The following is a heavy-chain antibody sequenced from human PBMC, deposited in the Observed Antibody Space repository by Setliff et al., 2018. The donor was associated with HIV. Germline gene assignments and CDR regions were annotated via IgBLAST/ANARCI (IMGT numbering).Heavy chain of an antibody. Sequence: SETLSLTCAVYGGSFSGYYWNWIRQPPGKGLEWIGEINHSGSTNYNPSLRSRVTISVDTSKNQFSLKLNSVTAADTAVYYCARGTFSGPDYWGQGTRVTVSS. D-gene: IGHD1-26*01. V-gene: IGHV4-34*01. CDR3: ARGTFSGPDY. CDR1: GGSFSGYY. CDR2: INHSGST. J-gene: IGHJ4*02.